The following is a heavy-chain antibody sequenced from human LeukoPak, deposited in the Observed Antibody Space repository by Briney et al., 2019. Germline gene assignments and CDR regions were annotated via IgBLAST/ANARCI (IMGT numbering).Heavy chain of an antibody. D-gene: IGHD2-21*02. V-gene: IGHV1-18*01. CDR2: INTYNGNT. CDR1: GGTFSSYA. J-gene: IGHJ3*02. CDR3: ARRGRIVMVTAIPKDDAFDI. Sequence: ASVKVSCKASGGTFSSYAISWVRQAPGQGLEWMGWINTYNGNTNYAQKLQGRVTKTTDTSTSTAYMELRSLRSDDTAVYYCARRGRIVMVTAIPKDDAFDIWGQGTMVTVSS.